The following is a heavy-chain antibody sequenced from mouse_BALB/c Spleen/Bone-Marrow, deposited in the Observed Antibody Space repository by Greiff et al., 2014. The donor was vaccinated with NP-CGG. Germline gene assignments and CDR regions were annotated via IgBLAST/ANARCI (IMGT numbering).Heavy chain of an antibody. CDR1: GFSLTSYG. CDR3: ARKDDGSRGGYFDV. V-gene: IGHV2-9*02. Sequence: VQLQQSGPGLVAPSQSLSITCTVSGFSLTSYGVHWVRQPPGKGLEWLGLIWAGGSTNYNSALMSRLSISKGNSKSQVFLKMNSQQTDDTAMYYCARKDDGSRGGYFDVWGAGTTVTVSS. J-gene: IGHJ1*01. D-gene: IGHD1-1*01. CDR2: IWAGGST.